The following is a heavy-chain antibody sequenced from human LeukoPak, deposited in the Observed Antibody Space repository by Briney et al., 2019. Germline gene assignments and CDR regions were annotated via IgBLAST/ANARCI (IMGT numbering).Heavy chain of an antibody. V-gene: IGHV4-39*01. J-gene: IGHJ6*03. CDR1: GGSISNSTYY. D-gene: IGHD3-10*01. CDR3: ARRISGPMGITLVYYMDV. CDR2: IYYSGST. Sequence: PSDTLSLTCTVSGGSISNSTYYWGWVRQPPGKGLEWIGSIYYSGSTYYNPSLKSRVTISVDTSKNQFSLKLSSVTAADTAVYYCARRISGPMGITLVYYMDVWGKGTTVTVSS.